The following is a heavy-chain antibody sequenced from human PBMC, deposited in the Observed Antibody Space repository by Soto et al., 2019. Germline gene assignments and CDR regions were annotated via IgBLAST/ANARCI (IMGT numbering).Heavy chain of an antibody. D-gene: IGHD3-9*01. V-gene: IGHV3-30*03. CDR2: ISYDGRYI. Sequence: QMQLVESGGGVVQPGNSLRLSCAASGFIFSNYAMHWVRQAPGKGLEWVALISYDGRYIYYADSVKGRFAISRDNSKKTVELLMNSLRREVTAVYYCARDVTDYVLDVWGQGTTVNVSS. CDR1: GFIFSNYA. J-gene: IGHJ6*02. CDR3: ARDVTDYVLDV.